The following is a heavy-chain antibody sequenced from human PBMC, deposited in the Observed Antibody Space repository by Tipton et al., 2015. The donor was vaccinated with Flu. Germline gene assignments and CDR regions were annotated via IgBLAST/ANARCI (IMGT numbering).Heavy chain of an antibody. D-gene: IGHD2-15*01. CDR3: ARQDSLAWSS. Sequence: VQLVQSGAEVKKPGESLKISCKGSGYSFTSYWIGWVRQMPGKGLEWMGIIFAGDSDVRYSPSFQGQVTISVDRSISTAFLHWSSLKATDSGIYYCARQDSLAWSSWGQGTLVTVSS. CDR1: GYSFTSYW. J-gene: IGHJ5*02. CDR2: IFAGDSDV. V-gene: IGHV5-51*01.